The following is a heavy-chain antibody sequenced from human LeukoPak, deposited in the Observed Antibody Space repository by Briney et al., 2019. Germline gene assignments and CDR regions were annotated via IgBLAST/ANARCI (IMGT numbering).Heavy chain of an antibody. CDR3: AKDWDEWEPLHYFDY. J-gene: IGHJ4*02. CDR1: GFTFSSYG. V-gene: IGHV3-30*02. CDR2: IRYDGSNK. Sequence: PGGSLRLSCAASGFTFSSYGMHWVRQAPGKGLEWVAFIRYDGSNKYHADSVKGRFTISRDNSKNTLYLQMNSLRAEDTAVYYCAKDWDEWEPLHYFDYWGQGTLVTVSS. D-gene: IGHD1-26*01.